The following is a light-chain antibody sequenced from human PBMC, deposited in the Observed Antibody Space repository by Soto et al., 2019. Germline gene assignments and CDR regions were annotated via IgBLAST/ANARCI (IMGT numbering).Light chain of an antibody. CDR2: GAS. CDR3: QQYYTSPLT. CDR1: QTVSSTY. Sequence: EFELTQSPGTLSLSPGERATLSCRASQTVSSTYLAWYQQKPGQAPRLLIYGASSRATGILDRFSGRGSGTDFTLTISRLEPEDFAVYYCQQYYTSPLTFGGGTKVDIK. V-gene: IGKV3-20*01. J-gene: IGKJ4*01.